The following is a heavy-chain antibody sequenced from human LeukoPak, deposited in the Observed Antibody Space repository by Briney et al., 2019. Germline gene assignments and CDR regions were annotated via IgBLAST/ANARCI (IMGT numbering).Heavy chain of an antibody. CDR3: AIVVAARQGTIDP. CDR2: ISGSGGTT. V-gene: IGHV3-23*01. D-gene: IGHD6-6*01. J-gene: IGHJ5*02. CDR1: GFTFSSYA. Sequence: GGSLRLSCAAAGFTFSSYAMSWLRQAPGKGLGWGSAISGSGGTTYYADSVKGRSTISSNNSKSTLYVKMNSLRAEDTAVYYCAIVVAARQGTIDPWGQGPLVTISS.